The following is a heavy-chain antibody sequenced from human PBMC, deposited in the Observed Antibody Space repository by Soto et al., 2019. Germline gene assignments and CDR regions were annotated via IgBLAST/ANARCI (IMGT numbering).Heavy chain of an antibody. Sequence: GASVKVSCKVSGYTLTEFSMHWVRQAPGKGLEWMGGFDPEDGETVYEQKFQGRVTMTEDTSTDTAYMELSSLRSEDTAVYYCARVGSGYYHIFDYWGQGTLVTVSS. CDR1: GYTLTEFS. D-gene: IGHD3-22*01. CDR2: FDPEDGET. J-gene: IGHJ4*02. V-gene: IGHV1-24*01. CDR3: ARVGSGYYHIFDY.